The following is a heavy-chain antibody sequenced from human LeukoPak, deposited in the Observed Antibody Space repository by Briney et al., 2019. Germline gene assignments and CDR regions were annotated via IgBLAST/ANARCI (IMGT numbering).Heavy chain of an antibody. CDR3: AKVPCSGGSCYLDY. CDR2: ISYDGSNK. CDR1: GFTFSSYG. J-gene: IGHJ4*02. D-gene: IGHD2-15*01. V-gene: IGHV3-30*18. Sequence: GGSLRLSCAASGFTFSSYGMHWVRQAPGKGLEWVAVISYDGSNKYYADSVKGRFTTSRDNSKNTLYLQMNSLRAEDTAVYYCAKVPCSGGSCYLDYWGQGTLVTVSS.